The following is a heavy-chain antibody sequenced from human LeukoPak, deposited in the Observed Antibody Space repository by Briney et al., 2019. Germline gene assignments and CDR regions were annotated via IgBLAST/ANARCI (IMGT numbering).Heavy chain of an antibody. J-gene: IGHJ4*02. CDR2: IYHSGST. CDR3: ARVYLSGFFDY. Sequence: SETLSLTCTVSGGSISSYYWSWIRQPPGKGLEWIGYIYHSGSTHYNPSLKSRVTISVDTSKNQFSLKLSSVTAADTAVYYCARVYLSGFFDYWGQGTLVTVPS. D-gene: IGHD6-25*01. V-gene: IGHV4-59*01. CDR1: GGSISSYY.